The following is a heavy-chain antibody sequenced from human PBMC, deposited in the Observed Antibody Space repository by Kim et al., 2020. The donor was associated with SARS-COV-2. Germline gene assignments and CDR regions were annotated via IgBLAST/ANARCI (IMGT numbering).Heavy chain of an antibody. CDR2: IKQDGSEK. D-gene: IGHD3-9*01. J-gene: IGHJ4*02. CDR1: GFTFSSYW. Sequence: GGSLRLSCAASGFTFSSYWMSWVRQAPGKGLEWVANIKQDGSEKYYVDSVKGRFTISRDNAKNSLYLQMNSLRAEDTAVYYCARAVRVFWYQGYFDYWGQGTLVTVSS. V-gene: IGHV3-7*01. CDR3: ARAVRVFWYQGYFDY.